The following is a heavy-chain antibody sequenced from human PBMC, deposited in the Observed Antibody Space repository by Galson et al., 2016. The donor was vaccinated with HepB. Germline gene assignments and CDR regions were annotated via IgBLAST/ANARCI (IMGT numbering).Heavy chain of an antibody. Sequence: VSCKASGYTFTTYAMYWVRQAPGQRLEWMGWINAANGDTKYSQKSQGRGTITWDTSANTAYMELSSLRSEDTAVYYCARGHIVATVDYYYYGLDVWGQGTTVTVSS. D-gene: IGHD5-12*01. CDR3: ARGHIVATVDYYYYGLDV. CDR2: INAANGDT. J-gene: IGHJ6*02. CDR1: GYTFTTYA. V-gene: IGHV1-3*01.